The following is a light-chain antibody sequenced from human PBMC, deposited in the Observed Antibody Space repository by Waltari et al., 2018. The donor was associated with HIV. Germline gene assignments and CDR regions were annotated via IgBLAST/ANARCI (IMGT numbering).Light chain of an antibody. J-gene: IGLJ6*01. CDR3: CSYAGDGILYV. V-gene: IGLV2-23*02. CDR1: SLDFGLHPL. Sequence: QSALSQPASVSGSPGQSVTVSCSGTSLDFGLHPLISWYQHHPGKGPKLLVHEINKRPSGVSDRFSGSRSGNTAFLTISGLQPDDEASYFCCSYAGDGILYVCGSGTTVTVL. CDR2: EIN.